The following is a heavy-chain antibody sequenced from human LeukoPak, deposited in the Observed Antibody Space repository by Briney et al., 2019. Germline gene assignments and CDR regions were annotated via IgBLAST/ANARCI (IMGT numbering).Heavy chain of an antibody. CDR2: INPNSGGT. D-gene: IGHD2-8*01. Sequence: ASVKVSCKASGYTFTGYYMHWVRQAPGQGLEWMGWINPNSGGTNYAQKFQGRVTMTRDTSIGTAYMELSRLRSDDTAVYYCARAPVDIVLMVYYFDYWGQGTLVTVSS. V-gene: IGHV1-2*02. J-gene: IGHJ4*02. CDR1: GYTFTGYY. CDR3: ARAPVDIVLMVYYFDY.